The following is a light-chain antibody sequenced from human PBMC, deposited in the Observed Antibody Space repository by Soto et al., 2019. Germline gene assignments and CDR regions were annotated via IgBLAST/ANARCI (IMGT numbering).Light chain of an antibody. Sequence: EIVLTQSPGTLSLFPGERATLSCRASQSISSSLAWYQQKPGQAPRLLIYGASSRATGIPDRFSGSGSGTDFTLIISRLESEDFAVYYCQQYAVSTRTFGHGTTVEV. V-gene: IGKV3-20*01. CDR1: QSISSS. J-gene: IGKJ1*01. CDR2: GAS. CDR3: QQYAVSTRT.